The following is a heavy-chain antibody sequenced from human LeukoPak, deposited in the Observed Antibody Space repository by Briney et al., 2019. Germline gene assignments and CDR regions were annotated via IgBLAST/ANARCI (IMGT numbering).Heavy chain of an antibody. CDR2: INPSGGST. Sequence: ASVKVSCKASGYTFTSYYMHWVRQAPGQGLEWMGIINPSGGSTSYAQKFQGRVTMTRDTSASTVYMELSSLRSEDTAVYYCAREESYYYDPNWFDPWGQGTLVTVSS. CDR3: AREESYYYDPNWFDP. J-gene: IGHJ5*02. CDR1: GYTFTSYY. D-gene: IGHD3-22*01. V-gene: IGHV1-46*01.